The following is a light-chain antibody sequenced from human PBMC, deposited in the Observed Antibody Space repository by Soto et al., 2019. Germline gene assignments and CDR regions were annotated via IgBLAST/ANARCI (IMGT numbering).Light chain of an antibody. Sequence: QSVLTQPPSAPGTPGQRATISCSGSSSNIGSNTVNWYQQLPGTAPKLLIFNNDQRPSGVPDRFSGSKSGTSASLATSGLQSEDEADYYCAAWDDSLNGVVFGGGTKLTVL. CDR3: AAWDDSLNGVV. J-gene: IGLJ2*01. CDR1: SSNIGSNT. V-gene: IGLV1-44*01. CDR2: NND.